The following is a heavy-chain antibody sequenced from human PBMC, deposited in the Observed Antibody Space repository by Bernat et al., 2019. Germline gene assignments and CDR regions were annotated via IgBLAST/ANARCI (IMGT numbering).Heavy chain of an antibody. Sequence: EVQLVESRGDLVQPGGSLRLSCAASGFTFRSYWMHWVRQVPGKGLVWVSHINSDGSRTKYADSVKGRVTISRDNAKNTLYLHMNSLRAEDTAVYYCVRGVTYAFDIWGQGTMVTVSS. J-gene: IGHJ3*02. CDR2: INSDGSRT. CDR3: VRGVTYAFDI. CDR1: GFTFRSYW. D-gene: IGHD4-11*01. V-gene: IGHV3-74*03.